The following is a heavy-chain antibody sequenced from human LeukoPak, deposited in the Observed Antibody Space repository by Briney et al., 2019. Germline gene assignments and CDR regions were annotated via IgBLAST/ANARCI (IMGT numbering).Heavy chain of an antibody. Sequence: GGSLRLSCAVSGFNVISRYMSWVRQAPGKGLEWVSVINTANDTFYTDSVKGRFTVSRDNAKNSLYLQMNSLRAEDTAVYYCAGGSSWYGYWGQGTLVTVSS. CDR3: AGGSSWYGY. CDR2: INTANDT. CDR1: GFNVISRY. J-gene: IGHJ4*02. V-gene: IGHV3-66*01. D-gene: IGHD6-13*01.